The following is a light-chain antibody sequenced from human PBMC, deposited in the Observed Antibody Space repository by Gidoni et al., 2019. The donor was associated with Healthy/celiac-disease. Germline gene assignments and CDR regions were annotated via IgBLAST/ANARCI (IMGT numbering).Light chain of an antibody. V-gene: IGKV1-9*01. CDR3: KQGNSQRT. J-gene: IGKJ1*01. CDR1: HGISSY. Sequence: DVQLTQSPSFRSASVGDRVTITCRASHGISSYLAWYQQKPGKAQKLLIYAASTVQRGVPSRFSGSGSGTEFTLTISSLQPEDFATYYCKQGNSQRTFGQGTKVEIK. CDR2: AAS.